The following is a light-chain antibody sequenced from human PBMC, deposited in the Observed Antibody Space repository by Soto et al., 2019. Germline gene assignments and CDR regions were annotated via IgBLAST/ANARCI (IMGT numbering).Light chain of an antibody. V-gene: IGLV2-14*01. J-gene: IGLJ1*01. Sequence: QSALTQPASVSGSPGQSITISCTGTSSDVGGYNAVSWYQQHPGRAPKLMIYDVSNRPSGISNRFSSSKSGSTASLTISGLQAEDDADYYCSSYTRSGVYVFGAGTQLTVL. CDR1: SSDVGGYNA. CDR2: DVS. CDR3: SSYTRSGVYV.